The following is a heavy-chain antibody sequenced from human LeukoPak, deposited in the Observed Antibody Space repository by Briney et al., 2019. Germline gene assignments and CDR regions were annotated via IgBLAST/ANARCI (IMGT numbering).Heavy chain of an antibody. D-gene: IGHD2-2*01. CDR1: GGSFSGYY. CDR3: ARRQSVVVPAANGPSSGFDY. J-gene: IGHJ4*02. Sequence: SETLSLTCAVYGGSFSGYYWSWSRQPPGKGLEWIGEINHSGSTNYNPSLKSRVTISVDTSKNQFSLKLSSVTAADTAVYYCARRQSVVVPAANGPSSGFDYWGQGTLVTVSS. CDR2: INHSGST. V-gene: IGHV4-34*01.